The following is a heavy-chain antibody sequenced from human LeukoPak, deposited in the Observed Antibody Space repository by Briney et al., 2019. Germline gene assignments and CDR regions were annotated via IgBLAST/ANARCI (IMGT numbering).Heavy chain of an antibody. CDR1: GFTFSSYA. CDR2: INSDGSST. D-gene: IGHD4-17*01. Sequence: GGSLRLSCTASGFTFSSYAMSWVRQAPGKGLVWVSRINSDGSSTSYADSVKGRFTISRDNAKNTLYLQMNSLRAEDTAVYYCARDGNPGDYWVDYWGQGTLVTVSS. CDR3: ARDGNPGDYWVDY. J-gene: IGHJ4*02. V-gene: IGHV3-74*01.